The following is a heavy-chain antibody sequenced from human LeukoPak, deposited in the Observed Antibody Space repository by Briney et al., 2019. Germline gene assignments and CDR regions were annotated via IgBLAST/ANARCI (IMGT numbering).Heavy chain of an antibody. D-gene: IGHD3-22*01. CDR2: ISYSGST. V-gene: IGHV4-59*01. CDR3: ARAVDDSSGYYRIDY. Sequence: LETLSLTCTVSGGSMSSYYWSWIRQPPGRGLEWIGYISYSGSTNYNPSLKSRVTISVDTSKNQFSLKLSSVTAADTAVYYCARAVDDSSGYYRIDYWGQGTLVTVSS. CDR1: GGSMSSYY. J-gene: IGHJ4*02.